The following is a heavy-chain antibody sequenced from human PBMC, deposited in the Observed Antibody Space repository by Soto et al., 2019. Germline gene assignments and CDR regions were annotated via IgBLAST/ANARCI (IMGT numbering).Heavy chain of an antibody. J-gene: IGHJ4*02. CDR1: GGSISSGGYS. Sequence: SETLSLTCAVSGGSISSGGYSWSWIRQPPGKGLEWIGYIYHSGSTHYNPSLKSRVTISVDRSKNQFSLKLSSVTAADTAVYYCAARRIAVAGTGVFDYWGQGTLVTVSS. CDR2: IYHSGST. D-gene: IGHD6-19*01. V-gene: IGHV4-30-2*01. CDR3: AARRIAVAGTGVFDY.